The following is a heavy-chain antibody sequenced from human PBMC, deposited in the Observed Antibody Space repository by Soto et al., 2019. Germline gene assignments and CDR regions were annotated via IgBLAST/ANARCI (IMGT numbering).Heavy chain of an antibody. CDR3: ARDIRSRGVTPYWYFDL. Sequence: EVQLVESGGGLVKPGGSLRLSCAASGFTFSSYSMNWVRQAPGKGLEWVSSISSSSSYIYYADSVKGRFTISRDNAKNSLYLQRNSLRAEDTAVYYCARDIRSRGVTPYWYFDLWGRGTLVTVSS. D-gene: IGHD4-4*01. V-gene: IGHV3-21*01. J-gene: IGHJ2*01. CDR2: ISSSSSYI. CDR1: GFTFSSYS.